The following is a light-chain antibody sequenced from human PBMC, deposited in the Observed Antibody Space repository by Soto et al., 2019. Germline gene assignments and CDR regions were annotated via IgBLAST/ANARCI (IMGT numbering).Light chain of an antibody. V-gene: IGKV1-5*03. Sequence: DTQMTQSPSTLSASVGDRVTITCRASQSINTWLAWYQQKPRRAPKLLIYKATTLQSGVPSGFSGSGSGTEFTLTIGSLQPDDFATYFCQRYNNNSRTFGQGTKVDIK. CDR3: QRYNNNSRT. J-gene: IGKJ1*01. CDR2: KAT. CDR1: QSINTW.